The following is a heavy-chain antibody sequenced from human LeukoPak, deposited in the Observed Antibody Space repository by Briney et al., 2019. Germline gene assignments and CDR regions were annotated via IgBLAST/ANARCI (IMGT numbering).Heavy chain of an antibody. CDR1: GGSISSGSFY. Sequence: SETLSLTCTVSGGSISSGSFYWNWIRQPAGKGLEWIGRIYTSGSTNYNPSLKSRVTISVDTSKNQFSLKLSSVTAADTAVYYCTRNRRDGYIREWGQGTLVTVSS. CDR2: IYTSGST. J-gene: IGHJ4*02. CDR3: TRNRRDGYIRE. D-gene: IGHD5-24*01. V-gene: IGHV4-61*02.